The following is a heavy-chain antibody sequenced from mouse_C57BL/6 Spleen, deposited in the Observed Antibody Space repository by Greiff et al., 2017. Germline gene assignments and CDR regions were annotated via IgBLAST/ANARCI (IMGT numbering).Heavy chain of an antibody. CDR1: GFTFSDYG. D-gene: IGHD2-10*01. V-gene: IGHV5-17*01. CDR2: ISSGSSTI. CDR3: ARCGLLSFMSY. J-gene: IGHJ4*01. Sequence: EVKVVESGGGLVKPGGSLKLSCAASGFTFSDYGMHWVRQAPEKGLEWVAYISSGSSTIYYADTVKGRFTISRDNAKNTLFLQMTSLRSEDTAMYYCARCGLLSFMSYWGQGTSVTVSS.